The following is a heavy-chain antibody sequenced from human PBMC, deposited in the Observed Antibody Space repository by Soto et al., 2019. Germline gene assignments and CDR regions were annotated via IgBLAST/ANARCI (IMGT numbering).Heavy chain of an antibody. CDR2: ISSSGSTI. CDR3: ARDSRWIQLWSQYGMDV. CDR1: GFTFSDYY. Sequence: PGGSLRLSCAASGFTFSDYYMSWIRQAPGKGLEWVSYISSSGSTIYYADSVKGRFTISRDNAKNSLYLQMNSLRAEDTAVYYCARDSRWIQLWSQYGMDVWGQGTTVTVSS. D-gene: IGHD5-18*01. V-gene: IGHV3-11*01. J-gene: IGHJ6*02.